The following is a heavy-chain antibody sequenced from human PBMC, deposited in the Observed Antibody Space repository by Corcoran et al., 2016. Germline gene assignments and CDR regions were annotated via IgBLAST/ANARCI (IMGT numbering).Heavy chain of an antibody. CDR2: INHSGST. CDR1: GGSFSGYY. D-gene: IGHD6-19*01. J-gene: IGHJ6*02. V-gene: IGHV4-34*01. CDR3: ARNPSSDWDMRGGMDV. Sequence: QVQLQQWGAGPLKPSETLSLTCAVYGGSFSGYYWSWIRQPPGKGLEWIGEINHSGSTNYNPSLKSRVTISVDTSKNQFSLKLSSVTAADTAVYYCARNPSSDWDMRGGMDVWGQGTTVTVSS.